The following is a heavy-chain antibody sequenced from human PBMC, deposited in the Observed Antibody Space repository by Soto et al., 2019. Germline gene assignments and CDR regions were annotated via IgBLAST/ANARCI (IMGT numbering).Heavy chain of an antibody. CDR1: GFTFSTYA. D-gene: IGHD6-19*01. J-gene: IGHJ4*02. CDR3: ARDSTPYSSVLACPHDY. V-gene: IGHV3-33*08. Sequence: PGGSLRLSCAASGFTFSTYAMNWVRQAPGKGLEWVAVIWYNGSNKYYADSVKGRFTISRDNSKNTLYLQMNSLRAEDTAVYYCARDSTPYSSVLACPHDYWGQGTLVTVSS. CDR2: IWYNGSNK.